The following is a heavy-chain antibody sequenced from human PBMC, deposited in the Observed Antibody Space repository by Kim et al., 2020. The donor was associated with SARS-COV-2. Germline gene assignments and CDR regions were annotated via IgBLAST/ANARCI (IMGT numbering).Heavy chain of an antibody. Sequence: GESLKISCKGSGYSFTSYWISWVRQMPGKGLEWMGRIDPSDSYTNYSPSFQGHVTISADKSISTAYLQWSSLKASDTAMYYCARPGAAAGHFYYYNGMDVWAQGTTVTVSS. CDR2: IDPSDSYT. V-gene: IGHV5-10-1*01. CDR3: ARPGAAAGHFYYYNGMDV. J-gene: IGHJ6*01. CDR1: GYSFTSYW. D-gene: IGHD3-10*01.